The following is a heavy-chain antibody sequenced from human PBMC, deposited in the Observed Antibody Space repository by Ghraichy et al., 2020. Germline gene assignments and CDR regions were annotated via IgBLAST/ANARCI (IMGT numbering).Heavy chain of an antibody. Sequence: SVKVSCKASGYTFTGYYMHWVRQAPGQGLEWMGWINPNSGGTNYAQKFQGRVTMTRDTSISTAYMELSRLRSDDTAVYYCARVRAYGGRYSSSWYALFDYWGQGTLVTVSS. V-gene: IGHV1-2*02. CDR3: ARVRAYGGRYSSSWYALFDY. CDR2: INPNSGGT. CDR1: GYTFTGYY. D-gene: IGHD6-13*01. J-gene: IGHJ4*02.